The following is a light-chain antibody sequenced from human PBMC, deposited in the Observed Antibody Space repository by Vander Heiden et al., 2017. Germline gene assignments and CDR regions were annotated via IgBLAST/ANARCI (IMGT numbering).Light chain of an antibody. Sequence: QSALTQPASVSGSPGQSITISCTGSSSDVGGYNHVSWHQQHPGRAPQLRIYDVSNRPSGVSDRFSGSKSGNTASLTISGLQAEDEADYYCSSYTSSGPWVFGGGTRLTVL. CDR3: SSYTSSGPWV. J-gene: IGLJ3*02. CDR2: DVS. CDR1: SSDVGGYNH. V-gene: IGLV2-14*03.